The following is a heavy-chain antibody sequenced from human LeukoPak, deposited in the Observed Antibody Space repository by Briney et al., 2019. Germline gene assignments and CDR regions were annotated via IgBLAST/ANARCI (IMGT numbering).Heavy chain of an antibody. CDR3: ARARVRPKYSSGWYTLGY. CDR1: GYTFTSYD. CDR2: MNPNSGNT. J-gene: IGHJ4*02. V-gene: IGHV1-8*01. D-gene: IGHD6-19*01. Sequence: ASVKVSCKAPGYTFTSYDINWVRQATGQGLEWMGWMNPNSGNTGYAQKFQGRVTMTRNTSISTAYMELSSLRSEDTAVYYCARARVRPKYSSGWYTLGYWGQGTLVTVSS.